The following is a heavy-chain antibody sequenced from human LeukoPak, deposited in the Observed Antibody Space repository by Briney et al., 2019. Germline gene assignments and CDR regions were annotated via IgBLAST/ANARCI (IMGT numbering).Heavy chain of an antibody. V-gene: IGHV3-21*01. Sequence: PGGSLRISCAASGLSFSFYSLNWVRQAPGKGLERVSSISSTSTLIYYADSVKGRFIISRDNSKNTLYLQMNSLRAEDTAVYYCAKDLVTYCGGDCPQPDYWGQGTLVTVSS. D-gene: IGHD2-21*02. CDR3: AKDLVTYCGGDCPQPDY. J-gene: IGHJ4*02. CDR2: ISSTSTLI. CDR1: GLSFSFYS.